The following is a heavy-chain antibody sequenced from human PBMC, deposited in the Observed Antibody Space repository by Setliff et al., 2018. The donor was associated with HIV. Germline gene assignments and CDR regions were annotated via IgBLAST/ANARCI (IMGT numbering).Heavy chain of an antibody. CDR3: ARLRGSYDFSNWLDP. CDR2: IYYSGST. CDR1: GGSINRGTYY. J-gene: IGHJ5*02. D-gene: IGHD3-3*01. Sequence: SETLSLTCSVSGGSINRGTYYWTWIRQSAGKGLEWIGYIYYSGSTNYNPSLKSRVTISVDTAKNQFSLKLSSVTAADTAVYYCARLRGSYDFSNWLDPWGQGTQVTVSS. V-gene: IGHV4-61*10.